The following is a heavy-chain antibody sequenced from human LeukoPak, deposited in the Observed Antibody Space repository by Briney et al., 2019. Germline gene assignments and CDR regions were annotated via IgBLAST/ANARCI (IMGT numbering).Heavy chain of an antibody. Sequence: SETLSLTCTVSGGSISSYYWSWIRRSPGKGLEWIGNIYYSGNTNYNPSLKSRVSISIDASRTQFSLKVNSVTAADTAVYYCARRVTILGRDYMDVWGKGTTVIVSS. V-gene: IGHV4-59*01. CDR1: GGSISSYY. D-gene: IGHD3-3*01. J-gene: IGHJ6*03. CDR2: IYYSGNT. CDR3: ARRVTILGRDYMDV.